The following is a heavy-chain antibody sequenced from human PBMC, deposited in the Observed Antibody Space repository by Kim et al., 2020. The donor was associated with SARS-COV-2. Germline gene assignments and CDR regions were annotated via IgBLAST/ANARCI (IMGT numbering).Heavy chain of an antibody. V-gene: IGHV3-33*01. CDR3: ARAREKSFDY. Sequence: TKNYADSVKGRFTISRDNSKNTVDLQMNSLGVEDTAVYYCARAREKSFDYWGQGTLVTVSS. J-gene: IGHJ4*02. CDR2: TK.